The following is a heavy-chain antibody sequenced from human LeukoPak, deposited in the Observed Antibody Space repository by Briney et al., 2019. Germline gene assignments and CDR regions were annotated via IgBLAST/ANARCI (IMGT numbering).Heavy chain of an antibody. V-gene: IGHV3-74*01. D-gene: IGHD3-10*01. CDR1: GFSFNSYW. CDR3: TRRREGNYGLFDS. Sequence: GSLRLSCAASGFSFNSYWMHWVRQAPGSGLVWVSRISNDGRSTSFADSVKGRFTISRDNAKNTLYLQMNSLSAEDTAVYYCTRRREGNYGLFDSWGQGTLVTVSS. CDR2: ISNDGRST. J-gene: IGHJ4*02.